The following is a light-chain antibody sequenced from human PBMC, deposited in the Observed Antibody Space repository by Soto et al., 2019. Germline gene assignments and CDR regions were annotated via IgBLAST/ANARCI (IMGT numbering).Light chain of an antibody. CDR3: QQYESFFPLT. Sequence: DIQMTQSPSTLSASVGDRVTITCRASQSISSWLAWYQQKPGKAPKLLIYDASNLESGVPSRFSGSRSGTDFTLTISSLQPDDFATYHCQQYESFFPLTFGGGTKVDI. J-gene: IGKJ4*01. CDR2: DAS. V-gene: IGKV1-5*01. CDR1: QSISSW.